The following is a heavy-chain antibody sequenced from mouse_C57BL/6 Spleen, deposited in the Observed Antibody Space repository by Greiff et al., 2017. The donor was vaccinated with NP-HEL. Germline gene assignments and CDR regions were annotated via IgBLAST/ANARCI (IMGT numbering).Heavy chain of an antibody. D-gene: IGHD2-4*01. CDR3: ALYDYDGYYYAMDY. CDR2: IDPSDSYT. CDR1: GYTFTSYW. Sequence: QVQLQQPGAELVRPGTSVKLSCKASGYTFTSYWMHWVKQRPGQGLEWIGVIDPSDSYTNYNQKFKGKATLTVDTSSSTAYMQLSSLTSEDSAVYYCALYDYDGYYYAMDYWGQGTSVTVSS. V-gene: IGHV1-59*01. J-gene: IGHJ4*01.